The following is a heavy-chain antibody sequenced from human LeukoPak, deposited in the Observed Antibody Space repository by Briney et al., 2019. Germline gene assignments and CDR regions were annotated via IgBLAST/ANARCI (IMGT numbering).Heavy chain of an antibody. J-gene: IGHJ4*02. D-gene: IGHD1-26*01. CDR1: GGAVSSEY. V-gene: IGHV4-59*02. CDR3: ARASGFSIDN. Sequence: ASETLSLTCTVSGGAVSSEYWGWIRQPPGKGLEWIGYVHYSGSTSYNPSLKSRVTISIGTSKTQFSLKVSSMTATDTAVYYCARASGFSIDNWGQGTLVTVSS. CDR2: VHYSGST.